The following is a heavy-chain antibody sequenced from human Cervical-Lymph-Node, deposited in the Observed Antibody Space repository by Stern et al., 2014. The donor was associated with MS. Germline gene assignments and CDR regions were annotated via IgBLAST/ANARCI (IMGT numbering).Heavy chain of an antibody. J-gene: IGHJ3*02. Sequence: VQLVQSGAEVKKPGASVKVSCKASGYTFTDYYMHWVRQAPGQGLEWMGWINPNSGGTNYAQKFQGWVTMTRDTSLSTAYMDLSRLRSDDTAVYYCARGGRSSGWSPPDAFDIWGQGTMVTVS. CDR2: INPNSGGT. D-gene: IGHD6-19*01. V-gene: IGHV1-2*04. CDR1: GYTFTDYY. CDR3: ARGGRSSGWSPPDAFDI.